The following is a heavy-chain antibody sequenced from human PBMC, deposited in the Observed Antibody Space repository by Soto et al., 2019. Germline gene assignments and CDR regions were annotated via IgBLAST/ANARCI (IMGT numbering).Heavy chain of an antibody. CDR2: ISGSGGST. CDR1: GFTFSSYA. Sequence: PWGSLRLSCAASGFTFSSYAVSWVRQAPGKGLEWVSAISGSGGSTYYADSVKGRFTISRDNSKNTLYLQMNRLRAEDTAVYYCAKQGPMITCGGVIVNYYFVHWGQGTLVAVSS. D-gene: IGHD3-16*02. CDR3: AKQGPMITCGGVIVNYYFVH. V-gene: IGHV3-23*01. J-gene: IGHJ4*02.